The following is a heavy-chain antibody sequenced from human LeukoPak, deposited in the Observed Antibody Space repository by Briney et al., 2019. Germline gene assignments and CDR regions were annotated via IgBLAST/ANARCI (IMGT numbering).Heavy chain of an antibody. Sequence: GGSLRLSCAASGFTFSSYWMHWVRQAPGKGLAWVSRINSDGSSTSYADSVKGRFTISRDNAKNTLYLQMNSLRAEDTAVYYCARDLSFPPDYWGQGTLVTVSS. CDR1: GFTFSSYW. J-gene: IGHJ4*02. CDR3: ARDLSFPPDY. V-gene: IGHV3-74*01. CDR2: INSDGSST.